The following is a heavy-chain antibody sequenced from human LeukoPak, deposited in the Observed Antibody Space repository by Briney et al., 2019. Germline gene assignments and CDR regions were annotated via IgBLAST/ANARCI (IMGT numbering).Heavy chain of an antibody. CDR1: GFTFSSYW. D-gene: IGHD1-1*01. CDR2: ITTDGSTT. Sequence: GGSLTLSCAASGFTFSSYWMHWVRQAPGKGLVWVSLITTDGSTTIYADSLKGRFTISRDNAKNTLYLQMNSLRAEHTAVYYCVRDGGGTTPFDSWGQGTLVSVSS. CDR3: VRDGGGTTPFDS. V-gene: IGHV3-74*01. J-gene: IGHJ4*02.